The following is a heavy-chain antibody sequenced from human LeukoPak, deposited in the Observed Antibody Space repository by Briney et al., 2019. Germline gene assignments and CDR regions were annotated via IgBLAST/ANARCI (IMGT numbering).Heavy chain of an antibody. CDR3: ARDRSGDYDFWSGYYEEYWFDP. J-gene: IGHJ5*02. CDR1: GYTFTSYD. CDR2: MNPNSGNT. D-gene: IGHD3-3*01. V-gene: IGHV1-8*01. Sequence: ASVKISCKASGYTFTSYDINWVRQATGQGLEWMGWMNPNSGNTGYAQKFQGRATMTRNTSISTAYMELSSLRSEDTAVYYCARDRSGDYDFWSGYYEEYWFDPWGQGTLVTVSS.